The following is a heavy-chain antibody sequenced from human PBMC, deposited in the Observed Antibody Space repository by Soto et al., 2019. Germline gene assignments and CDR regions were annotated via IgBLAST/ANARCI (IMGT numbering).Heavy chain of an antibody. CDR1: GGSISSSSYY. D-gene: IGHD3-10*01. J-gene: IGHJ1*01. CDR3: ARHRYGSGSYYDPRAEYVLH. V-gene: IGHV4-39*01. CDR2: IYHSGST. Sequence: SETLSLTCTVSGGSISSSSYYWGWIRQPPGKGLEWIGSIYHSGSTYYNPSLKSRVTISVDTSKNQFSLNLPSVTAAEPAVYSCARHRYGSGSYYDPRAEYVLHWGQGTLVTVSS.